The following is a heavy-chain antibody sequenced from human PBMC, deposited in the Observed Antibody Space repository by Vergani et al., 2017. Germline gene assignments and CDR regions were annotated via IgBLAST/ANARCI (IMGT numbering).Heavy chain of an antibody. D-gene: IGHD1-14*01. CDR1: GFTFNQYG. V-gene: IGHV3-33*01. CDR3: ARDLRLLYNRFDP. Sequence: QVQLVESGGGVVQPGRSLRLSCAASGFTFNQYGMHWVRQAPGKGLEWVAVTCYDGNNKQYADSVKGRFTISRDNSNSTMYLQMNSLRDEDTGVYYCARDLRLLYNRFDPWGQGTLVTVSS. J-gene: IGHJ5*02. CDR2: TCYDGNNK.